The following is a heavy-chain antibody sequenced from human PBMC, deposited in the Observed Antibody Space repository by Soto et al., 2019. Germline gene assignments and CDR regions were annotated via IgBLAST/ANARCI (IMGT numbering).Heavy chain of an antibody. Sequence: SVKVSCKASGGTFSSYAISWVRQAPGQGLEWMGGIIPIFGTANYAQKFQGRVTITADESTSTAYMEPSSLRSEDTAVYYCARDRFFYDSSGYPLYYFDYWGQ. CDR3: ARDRFFYDSSGYPLYYFDY. CDR2: IIPIFGTA. J-gene: IGHJ4*02. V-gene: IGHV1-69*13. D-gene: IGHD3-22*01. CDR1: GGTFSSYA.